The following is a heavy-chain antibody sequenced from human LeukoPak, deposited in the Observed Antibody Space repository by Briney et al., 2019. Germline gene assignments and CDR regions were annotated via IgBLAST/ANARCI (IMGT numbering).Heavy chain of an antibody. CDR1: GSTFSNAW. V-gene: IGHV3-15*01. CDR3: TTVGYCSNGVCYDNFVY. D-gene: IGHD2-8*01. J-gene: IGHJ4*02. Sequence: GGSLRLSCAASGSTFSNAWMGWVRQAPGKGLEWVGRIKRKAAGGTTNYAAPVKGRFTISRDDSKNTLYLQMNSLQTEDTAVYYCTTVGYCSNGVCYDNFVYWGQGTLVTVSS. CDR2: IKRKAAGGTT.